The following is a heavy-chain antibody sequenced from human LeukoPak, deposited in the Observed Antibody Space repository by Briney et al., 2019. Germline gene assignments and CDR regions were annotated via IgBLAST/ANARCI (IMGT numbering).Heavy chain of an antibody. J-gene: IGHJ4*02. CDR1: GFTFSTYW. Sequence: GGSLRLSCAASGFTFSTYWMNWYRQAPGKGLGWVGNINQDASEINYVDSVRGRFTISRDNAKNSLHLQMNSLRAEDTAVYYCATDRDNSDWQKRFDSWGQGTLVTVSS. CDR3: ATDRDNSDWQKRFDS. V-gene: IGHV3-7*01. D-gene: IGHD2-21*02. CDR2: INQDASEI.